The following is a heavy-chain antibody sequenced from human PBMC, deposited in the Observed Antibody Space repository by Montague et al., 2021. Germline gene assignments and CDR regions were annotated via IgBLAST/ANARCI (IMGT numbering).Heavy chain of an antibody. V-gene: IGHV3-7*01. CDR3: ARDQGQGYCVGDCYVGLDY. Sequence: SLRLSCAASGFTFSNYWMSWVRQALGKGLEWVANIMQDGSEKHYVNSVKGRSTISRDNAKNSLYLQMNSLRAEATAVYFCARDQGQGYCVGDCYVGLDYWGQGTLVTVSS. D-gene: IGHD2-21*01. CDR1: GFTFSNYW. CDR2: IMQDGSEK. J-gene: IGHJ4*02.